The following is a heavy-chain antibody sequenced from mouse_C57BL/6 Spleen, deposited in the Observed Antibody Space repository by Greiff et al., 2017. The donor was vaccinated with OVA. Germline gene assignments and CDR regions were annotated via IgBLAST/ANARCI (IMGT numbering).Heavy chain of an antibody. CDR2: IDPNSGGT. D-gene: IGHD2-13*01. J-gene: IGHJ2*01. CDR1: GYTFTSYW. V-gene: IGHV1-72*01. CDR3: AREEEETVTFFDY. Sequence: QVQLQQPGAELVKPGASVKLSCKASGYTFTSYWMHWVKQRPGRGLEWIGRIDPNSGGTKYNEKFKSKATLTVDKPSSTAYMQLSSLTSEDSECYDCAREEEETVTFFDYWGQGTTLTVSS.